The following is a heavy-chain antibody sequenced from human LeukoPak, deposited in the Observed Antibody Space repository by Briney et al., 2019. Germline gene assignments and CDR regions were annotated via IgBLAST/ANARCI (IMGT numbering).Heavy chain of an antibody. CDR2: IYYSGST. D-gene: IGHD6-6*01. J-gene: IGHJ5*02. Sequence: SETLSLTCTVSGGSISSSSYYWGYIRQPPGKGLEWIGSIYYSGSTYYNPSLKSRVTISVDTSKNQFSLKLSSVTAADTAVYYCARSRIAARDWFDPWGQGTLVTVSS. CDR3: ARSRIAARDWFDP. V-gene: IGHV4-39*01. CDR1: GGSISSSSYY.